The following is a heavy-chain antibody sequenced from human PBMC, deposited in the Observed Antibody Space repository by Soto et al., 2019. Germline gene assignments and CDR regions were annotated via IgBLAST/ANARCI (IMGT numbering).Heavy chain of an antibody. J-gene: IGHJ6*02. Sequence: NPLETLSLTCAVYGGSFSGYYWSWIRQPPGKGLEWIGEINHSGSTNYNPSLKSRVTISVDTSKNQFSLKLSSVTAADTAVYYCARGQRITMVRGVLGMYARYSGMDVWGQGTTVTVSS. CDR2: INHSGST. D-gene: IGHD3-10*01. V-gene: IGHV4-34*01. CDR3: ARGQRITMVRGVLGMYARYSGMDV. CDR1: GGSFSGYY.